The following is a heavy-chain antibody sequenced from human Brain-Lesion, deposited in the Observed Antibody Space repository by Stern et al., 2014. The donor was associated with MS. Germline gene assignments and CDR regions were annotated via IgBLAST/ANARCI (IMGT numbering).Heavy chain of an antibody. D-gene: IGHD1-26*01. V-gene: IGHV4-39*01. J-gene: IGHJ4*02. CDR2: IYYSGFT. CDR3: ARHDSVPRPSQLYSARDRGPGYFDY. Sequence: QLVQSGPGLVKPSETLSLNCTVSGGSISSSTYYWAWIRQPPGKGLEWIGNIYYSGFTYYNPSLKSRVTISVDMSKNQFSLKLSSVTAADTAIYYCARHDSVPRPSQLYSARDRGPGYFDYWGQGTLVTVSS. CDR1: GGSISSSTYY.